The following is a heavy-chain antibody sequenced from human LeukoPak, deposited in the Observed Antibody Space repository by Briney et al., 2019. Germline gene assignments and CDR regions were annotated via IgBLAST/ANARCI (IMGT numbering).Heavy chain of an antibody. CDR1: GFTFSDYY. CDR3: ARSKGIVAVAGYYFDY. CDR2: ISSSGSTI. D-gene: IGHD6-19*01. J-gene: IGHJ4*02. Sequence: GGSLRLSCAASGFTFSDYYMSWICQAPGKGLEWVSYISSSGSTIYYADSVKGRFTISRNNAKNSLYLQMNSLRAEDTAVYYCARSKGIVAVAGYYFDYWGQGTLVTVSS. V-gene: IGHV3-11*01.